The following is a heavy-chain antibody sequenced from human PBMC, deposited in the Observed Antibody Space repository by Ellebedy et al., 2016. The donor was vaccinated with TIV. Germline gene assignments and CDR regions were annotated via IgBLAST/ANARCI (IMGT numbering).Heavy chain of an antibody. CDR3: ARGHYYGMDV. J-gene: IGHJ6*02. V-gene: IGHV3-48*04. CDR2: ISSSETTI. CDR1: GFTFSSYS. Sequence: GGSLRLXXAASGFTFSSYSMNWVRQAPGKGLEWVSYISSSETTIYYADSVKGRFTISRDNAKNSLYLQMNSLRADDTALYYCARGHYYGMDVWGQGTTVTVSS.